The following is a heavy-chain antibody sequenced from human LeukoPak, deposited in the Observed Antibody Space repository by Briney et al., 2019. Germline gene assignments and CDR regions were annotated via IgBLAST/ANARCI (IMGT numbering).Heavy chain of an antibody. D-gene: IGHD3-3*01. CDR3: ARESTPYDFWTGYYNWFDP. Sequence: ASVKVSCKASGYTFTGYYMHWVRQAPGQGLEWMGWINPNSGGTNYAQKFQGRVTMTRDTSISTAYMELSSMRSDDTAVYYCARESTPYDFWTGYYNWFDPWGQGTLVTVSS. J-gene: IGHJ5*02. V-gene: IGHV1-2*02. CDR2: INPNSGGT. CDR1: GYTFTGYY.